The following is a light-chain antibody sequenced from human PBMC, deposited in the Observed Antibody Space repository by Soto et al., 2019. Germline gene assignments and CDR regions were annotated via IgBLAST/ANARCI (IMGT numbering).Light chain of an antibody. CDR2: DDD. Sequence: QSVLTQPPSVSAAPGEKVTISCSGSTSNIGSHYVSWYQQFPRTAPKLLIYDDDRRPSGMPDRFSGSKSGTSATLGITGLQTGDEADYYCATWDSSLNVVLFGGGTQLTV. J-gene: IGLJ2*01. CDR3: ATWDSSLNVVL. V-gene: IGLV1-51*01. CDR1: TSNIGSHY.